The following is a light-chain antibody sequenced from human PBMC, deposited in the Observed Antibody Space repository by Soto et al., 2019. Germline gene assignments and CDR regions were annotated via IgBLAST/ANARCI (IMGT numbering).Light chain of an antibody. CDR2: RAS. CDR1: QSVSSN. V-gene: IGKV3-15*01. J-gene: IGKJ4*01. CDR3: QQYNNWPPELT. Sequence: EIVMTQSPATLSVSPGETATLSCRASQSVSSNLVWYQHIPGQAPRLLIYRASTRATGIPARFSGSGSGTEFTLTISNLQSEDFAVYYCQQYNNWPPELTFGGGTKVEIK.